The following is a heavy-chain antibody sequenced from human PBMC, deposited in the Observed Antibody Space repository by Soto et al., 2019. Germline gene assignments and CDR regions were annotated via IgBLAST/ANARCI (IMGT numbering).Heavy chain of an antibody. Sequence: QLQLQESGPGLVKPSETLSLTCTVSGGSNSSSSHFWGWIRQPPGKGLEWIGSIYYSGSTYYNPSLKSRVTISVDTSKNQFSLKLNSVTAADTAVYYCARHTLSNILYYYYGMDVWGQGTTVTVSS. V-gene: IGHV4-39*01. CDR3: ARHTLSNILYYYYGMDV. J-gene: IGHJ6*02. CDR2: IYYSGST. CDR1: GGSNSSSSHF.